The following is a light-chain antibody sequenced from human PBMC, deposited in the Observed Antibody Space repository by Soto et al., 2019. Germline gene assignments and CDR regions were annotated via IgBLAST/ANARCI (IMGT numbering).Light chain of an antibody. CDR1: QSVSSN. V-gene: IGKV3-15*01. J-gene: IGKJ1*01. CDR2: DAS. Sequence: EIVMTQSPGTLSVSPGERGTLSCRASQSVSSNLAWYQQKPGQAPRLLMYDASTRATGIPGRFSGSGSGTEFTLTISSLQSEDFAVYYCQQYNNWPRTLGQGTKVEIK. CDR3: QQYNNWPRT.